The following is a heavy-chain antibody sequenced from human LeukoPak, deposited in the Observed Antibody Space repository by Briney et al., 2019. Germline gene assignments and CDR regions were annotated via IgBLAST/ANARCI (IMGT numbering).Heavy chain of an antibody. CDR3: ARLNYGSGDLDAFDI. CDR1: GVSISSYY. CDR2: IYYSGST. Sequence: SETLSLTCTVSGVSISSYYWSWIRQPPGKGLEWMGYIYYSGSTNYNPSLKSRVTISVDTSKNQFSLKLSSVTAADTAVYYCARLNYGSGDLDAFDIWGQGTMVTVSS. V-gene: IGHV4-59*01. D-gene: IGHD3-10*01. J-gene: IGHJ3*02.